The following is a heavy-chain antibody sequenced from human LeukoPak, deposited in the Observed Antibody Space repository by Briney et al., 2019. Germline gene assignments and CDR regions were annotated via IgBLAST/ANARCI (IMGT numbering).Heavy chain of an antibody. V-gene: IGHV3-23*01. D-gene: IGHD5-12*01. CDR3: ARARGGYDLVFDY. J-gene: IGHJ4*02. CDR2: IRGSGGTT. Sequence: PGGSLRLSCTASGFTFSTFGMHWVRQAPGKGLEWVSVIRGSGGTTYYADSVKGRFTISRDDSKNMLYLQMNSLRAEDTAVYYCARARGGYDLVFDYWGQGTLVTVSS. CDR1: GFTFSTFG.